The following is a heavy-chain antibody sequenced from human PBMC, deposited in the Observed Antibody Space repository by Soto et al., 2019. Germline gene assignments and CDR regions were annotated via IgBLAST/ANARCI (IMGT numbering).Heavy chain of an antibody. CDR2: IYSSGRT. D-gene: IGHD3-16*02. J-gene: IGHJ5*02. CDR1: GGSINSGDYY. Sequence: QVQLQESGPGLVKPSQTLSLTCSMSGGSINSGDYYWNWIRQYPGKGLEGIGYIYSSGRTNYNPSLKSRINISLDTSNNLLSLKLSSVTAADTAVYYCARMGVHLGELSRNWFDPWGRGTLVTVSS. V-gene: IGHV4-31*03. CDR3: ARMGVHLGELSRNWFDP.